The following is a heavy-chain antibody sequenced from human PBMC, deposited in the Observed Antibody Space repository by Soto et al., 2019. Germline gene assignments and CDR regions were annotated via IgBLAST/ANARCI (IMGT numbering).Heavy chain of an antibody. J-gene: IGHJ6*02. CDR2: TYYRSKWYN. CDR3: ARDLGSDEGQYSSSWYGGYYGMDV. Sequence: SETLSLTCAISGDSVSSNSAAWNWIRQSPSRGLEWLGRTYYRSKWYNDYAVSVKSRITINPDTSKNQFSLQLNSVTPEDTAVYYCARDLGSDEGQYSSSWYGGYYGMDVWGQGTTVTVSS. D-gene: IGHD6-13*01. CDR1: GDSVSSNSAA. V-gene: IGHV6-1*01.